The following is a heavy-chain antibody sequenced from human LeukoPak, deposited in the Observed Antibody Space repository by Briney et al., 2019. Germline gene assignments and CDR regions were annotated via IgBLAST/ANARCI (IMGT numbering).Heavy chain of an antibody. CDR3: ARDKMVGPTYFDY. J-gene: IGHJ4*02. Sequence: GGSLRLSCAASGFTFSSYGMHWVRQAPGKGLEWVAVISYDGSNKYYADSVKGRFTISRDNSKNTLYLQMNSLRAEDTAVYYCARDKMVGPTYFDYWGQGTLVTASS. CDR1: GFTFSSYG. CDR2: ISYDGSNK. D-gene: IGHD1-26*01. V-gene: IGHV3-30*03.